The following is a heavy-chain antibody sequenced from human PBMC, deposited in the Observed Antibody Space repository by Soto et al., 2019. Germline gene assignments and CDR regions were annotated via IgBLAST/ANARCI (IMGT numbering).Heavy chain of an antibody. D-gene: IGHD2-15*01. V-gene: IGHV4-31*03. CDR2: IYYSGNT. CDR3: ARADGGSVLDY. J-gene: IGHJ4*02. Sequence: HVQLQESGPGQVKPSQTLSLTCTVSGESINRGGYYWSWIRQHPGKGLEWIGYIYYSGNTYYNPSLKSRVIISLDTSNNQFSLKLSSVTAADTAVYYCARADGGSVLDYWGQGTLVTVSS. CDR1: GESINRGGYY.